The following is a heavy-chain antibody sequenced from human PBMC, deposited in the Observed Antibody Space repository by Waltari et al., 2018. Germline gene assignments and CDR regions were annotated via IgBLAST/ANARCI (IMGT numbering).Heavy chain of an antibody. D-gene: IGHD3-22*01. J-gene: IGHJ3*02. CDR1: GFSLSTSGVG. Sequence: QITLKESGPTLVKPTQTLTLTCTFSGFSLSTSGVGVGWIRQPPGKALEWLALIYWNDDKRYSPFLKSSLTFTKYSSNNQLVLTMFNIDPFDTATYFCAHLYFYFSICYWYDAFDILGLWTIVTVSS. CDR3: AHLYFYFSICYWYDAFDI. CDR2: IYWNDDK. V-gene: IGHV2-5*01.